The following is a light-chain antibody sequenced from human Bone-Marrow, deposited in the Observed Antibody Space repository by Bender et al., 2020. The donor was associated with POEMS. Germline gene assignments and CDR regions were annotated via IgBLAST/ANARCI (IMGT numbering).Light chain of an antibody. Sequence: SYVLTQPPSVSVAPGQTARITCGGKNIGSKSVHWLQQKPGQAPVLVLYDDSKRPSGIPERFSGSNSGNTATLTISGTQTLDEAEYYCQVWDSTTAIFGGGTKLTVL. J-gene: IGLJ2*01. CDR1: NIGSKS. CDR2: DDS. CDR3: QVWDSTTAI. V-gene: IGLV3-21*02.